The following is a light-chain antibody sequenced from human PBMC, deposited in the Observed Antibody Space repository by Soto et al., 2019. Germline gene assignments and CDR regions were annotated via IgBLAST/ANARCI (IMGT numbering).Light chain of an antibody. CDR1: QSISIW. CDR2: KAS. J-gene: IGKJ2*01. CDR3: QQYNSHPYV. Sequence: DIQMTQSPSTLSASVGDRVTITCRATQSISIWLAWYQQKPGKVPSLLIYKASNLQTGVSSRFSGSGAGTEFTLTISSLQPDDFATYYCQQYNSHPYVFGQGNKLEIK. V-gene: IGKV1-5*03.